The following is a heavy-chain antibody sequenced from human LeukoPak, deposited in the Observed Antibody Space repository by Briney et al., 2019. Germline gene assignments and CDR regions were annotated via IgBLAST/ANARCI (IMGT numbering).Heavy chain of an antibody. V-gene: IGHV4-4*07. J-gene: IGHJ6*02. CDR2: IYSSEST. CDR1: DGSISSYY. CDR3: ARDTGGSGSYAYYGLDV. D-gene: IGHD3-10*01. Sequence: SETLSLTYSVSDGSISSYYWSWIRQPAGKGLEWIGRIYSSESTNYNPSLKSRVTMSVDTSKNQFSLNLSSVTAADTAVDYCARDTGGSGSYAYYGLDVWGQGTTVTVSS.